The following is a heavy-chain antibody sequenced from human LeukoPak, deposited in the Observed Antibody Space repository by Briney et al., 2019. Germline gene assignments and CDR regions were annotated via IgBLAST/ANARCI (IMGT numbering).Heavy chain of an antibody. Sequence: SETLSLTCTVSGGSISSYYWSWIRQPAGKGLEWIGRVYTSGSTNYNPSLKSRVTMSVDTSKNQFSLKLSSVTAADTAVYYCARDRLHRVAGDFDYWGQGTLVTVSS. CDR1: GGSISSYY. CDR2: VYTSGST. CDR3: ARDRLHRVAGDFDY. D-gene: IGHD6-19*01. J-gene: IGHJ4*02. V-gene: IGHV4-4*07.